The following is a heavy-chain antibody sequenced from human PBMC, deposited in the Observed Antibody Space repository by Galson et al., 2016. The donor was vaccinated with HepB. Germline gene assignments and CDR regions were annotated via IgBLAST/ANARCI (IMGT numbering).Heavy chain of an antibody. CDR1: GYAISSGYDY. J-gene: IGHJ3*01. V-gene: IGHV4-38-2*02. CDR3: VRSGDPGAFDF. Sequence: ETLSLTCTVSGYAISSGYDYWGWIRQPPGKGLEWIASVDQSGRTYYNPSLKSRVTISVDTSKNQFSLKLNSLTAADTAVFYCVRSGDPGAFDFWGQGTLVTVSS. D-gene: IGHD2-21*01. CDR2: VDQSGRT.